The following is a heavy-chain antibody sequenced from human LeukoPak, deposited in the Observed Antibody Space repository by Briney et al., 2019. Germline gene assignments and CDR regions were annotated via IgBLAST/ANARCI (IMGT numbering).Heavy chain of an antibody. CDR1: GFTFNAFG. D-gene: IGHD2-21*02. Sequence: SGGSLRLSCAASGFTFNAFGMNWVRQAPGKGLEWVSYIGTTSGAIYYADSVKGRFTISRDSAKNSLYLQMNSLRVEDTAVYYCTSWGDTTAEYFQRWGQGTLVTVSS. V-gene: IGHV3-48*01. J-gene: IGHJ1*01. CDR3: TSWGDTTAEYFQR. CDR2: IGTTSGAI.